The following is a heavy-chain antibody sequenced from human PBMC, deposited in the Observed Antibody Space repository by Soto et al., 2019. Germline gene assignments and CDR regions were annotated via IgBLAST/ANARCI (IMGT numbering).Heavy chain of an antibody. Sequence: SETLSLTCSVSGDSINNYEYYWTWIRQPPGEGLEWIGHIYYTGSTSYNPSLESRVSISLDTSRNQFSLKVNSVSAADTAVYYCARDRRNSPDLFDSWGQGSLVTVSS. CDR2: IYYTGST. V-gene: IGHV4-30-4*01. CDR1: GDSINNYEYY. CDR3: ARDRRNSPDLFDS. J-gene: IGHJ4*02.